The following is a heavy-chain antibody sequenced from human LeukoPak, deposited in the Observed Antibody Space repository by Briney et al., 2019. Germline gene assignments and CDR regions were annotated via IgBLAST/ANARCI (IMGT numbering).Heavy chain of an antibody. Sequence: GGSLRLSCAASGFTFSSYWMHWVRQAPGEGLVWVSRINSDGSSASYADSVKGRFTISRDNAKNTLYLQMNSLRAEDTAVYYCARDKSFDYWGQGTLVTVSS. J-gene: IGHJ4*02. CDR1: GFTFSSYW. CDR3: ARDKSFDY. CDR2: INSDGSSA. V-gene: IGHV3-74*01.